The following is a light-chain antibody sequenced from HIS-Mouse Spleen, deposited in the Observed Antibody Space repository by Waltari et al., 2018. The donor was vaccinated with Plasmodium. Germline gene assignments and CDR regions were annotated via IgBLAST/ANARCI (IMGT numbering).Light chain of an antibody. CDR1: QNISNY. CDR2: DAS. Sequence: IHMTQSPSSLSASVGDRVTITCRASQNISNYLNWYQQKPGKAPKLLIYDASSLKRGVPSRFSGSGSGTDFTLTISSLQPEDVATYYCQQSNSLPFTFGQGTKVEIK. J-gene: IGKJ4*01. CDR3: QQSNSLPFT. V-gene: IGKV1-39*01.